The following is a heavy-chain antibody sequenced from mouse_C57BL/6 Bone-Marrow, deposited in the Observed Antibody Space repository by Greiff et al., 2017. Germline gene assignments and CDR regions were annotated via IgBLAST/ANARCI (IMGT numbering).Heavy chain of an antibody. CDR1: GYTFTDYY. CDR3: ARTLLCSIWYFDV. D-gene: IGHD2-1*01. CDR2: INPNNGGT. V-gene: IGHV1-26*01. J-gene: IGHJ1*03. Sequence: EVQLQQSGPELVKPGASVKISCKASGYTFTDYYMNWVKQSHGKSLEWIGDINPNNGGTSYNQKFKGKATLTVDKSSSTAYMELRSLTSEDSAVYYCARTLLCSIWYFDVWGTGTTVTVSS.